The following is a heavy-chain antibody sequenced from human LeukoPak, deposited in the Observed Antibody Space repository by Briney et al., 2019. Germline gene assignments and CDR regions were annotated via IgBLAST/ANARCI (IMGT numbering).Heavy chain of an antibody. CDR2: ISGSGGST. V-gene: IGHV3-23*01. Sequence: GGSLRLSCAASGFTFSSYAMNWVRQAPGKGLEWVSVISGSGGSTYYADSVKGRFTISRDNAKNSLYLQMNSLRAEDTAVYYCARDTYYYDSSGYPPYYYYYYGMDVWGQGTTVTVSS. CDR1: GFTFSSYA. CDR3: ARDTYYYDSSGYPPYYYYYYGMDV. D-gene: IGHD3-22*01. J-gene: IGHJ6*02.